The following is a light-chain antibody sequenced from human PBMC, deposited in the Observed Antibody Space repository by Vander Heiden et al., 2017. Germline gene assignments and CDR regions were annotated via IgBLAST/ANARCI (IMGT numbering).Light chain of an antibody. CDR1: SSNIGAGYD. J-gene: IGLJ2*01. CDR3: QSYDSSLSGSV. V-gene: IGLV1-40*01. Sequence: QSVLTQPPSVSGAPGQRVTISCTGSSSNIGAGYDVHWYQQLPGTAPKLLIYGNSNRPSGVPDRFSGSKSGTSASLAITGLQAEDEADYYCQSYDSSLSGSVFGGGTKLNFL. CDR2: GNS.